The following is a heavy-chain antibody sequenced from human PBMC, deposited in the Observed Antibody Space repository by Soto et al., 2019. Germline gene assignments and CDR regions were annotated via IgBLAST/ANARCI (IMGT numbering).Heavy chain of an antibody. V-gene: IGHV3-11*06. D-gene: IGHD3-22*01. Sequence: PGGSLRLSCAASGLTFSDYYMSLIRQAPGKGLEWVSYITSSGSYTKYADSVQGRFTISRDNAKNSLYLQMNSLRAEDTAVYYCARDQLYYNDISGRPLNAFDVWGQGTMVTVSS. CDR2: ITSSGSYT. J-gene: IGHJ3*01. CDR3: ARDQLYYNDISGRPLNAFDV. CDR1: GLTFSDYY.